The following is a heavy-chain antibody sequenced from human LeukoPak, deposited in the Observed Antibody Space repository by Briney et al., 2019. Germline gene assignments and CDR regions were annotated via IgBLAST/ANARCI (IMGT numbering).Heavy chain of an antibody. CDR2: ISSGSSTT. V-gene: IGHV3-48*01. CDR3: ARDPESGYHYFDY. D-gene: IGHD3-3*01. J-gene: IGHJ4*02. CDR1: GFTFSSYS. Sequence: PGGSLRLSCAASGFTFSSYSMNWVRQAPGKGLEWVSYISSGSSTTYYADSVKGRFTISKDNAKNSLFPQMNSLRAEDTAVYYCARDPESGYHYFDYWGQGTLVTVS.